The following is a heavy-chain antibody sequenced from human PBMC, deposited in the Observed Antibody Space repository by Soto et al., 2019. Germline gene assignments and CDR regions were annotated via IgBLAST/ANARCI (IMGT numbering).Heavy chain of an antibody. V-gene: IGHV1-18*01. J-gene: IGHJ5*02. CDR2: ISVDGGRR. CDR3: ARWGEQDPGEDTPLRNNGSDT. CDR1: GFKFISWG. Sequence: QVQLVQSGAEVKTPGASVKVSCKASGFKFISWGITWVRQTPGQGLEWVDWISVDGGRRNYAQKFQDRGAMSTDTTTCTSYTERRRITSDATAIEYRARWGEQDPGEDTPLRNNGSDTWGQGTLVTV. D-gene: IGHD3-10*01.